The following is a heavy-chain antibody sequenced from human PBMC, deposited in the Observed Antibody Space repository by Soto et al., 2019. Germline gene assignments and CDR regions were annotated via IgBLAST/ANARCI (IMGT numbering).Heavy chain of an antibody. V-gene: IGHV1-46*03. CDR1: GYTFTSYY. J-gene: IGHJ1*01. D-gene: IGHD6-19*01. CDR3: ARRLAVAGHEYFQH. Sequence: ASVKVSCKASGYTFTSYYMNWVRQAPGQGLVWMGIIDPGGGSTDYAQKFQGRITMTRDTSTSTVYMELSSLRSDDTAMYYCARRLAVAGHEYFQHWGQGTLATVSS. CDR2: IDPGGGST.